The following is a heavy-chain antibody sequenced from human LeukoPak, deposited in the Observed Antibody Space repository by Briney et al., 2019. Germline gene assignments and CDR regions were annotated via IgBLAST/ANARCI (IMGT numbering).Heavy chain of an antibody. D-gene: IGHD2/OR15-2a*01. Sequence: GGSLRLSCAAPGFTFSSYAMHWVRQAPGKGLEWVAVISYDGSNKYYADSVKGRFTISRDNSKNTLYLQMNSLRAEDTAVYYCARDPYFHYFDYWGQGTLVTVSS. CDR1: GFTFSSYA. CDR2: ISYDGSNK. V-gene: IGHV3-30-3*01. J-gene: IGHJ4*02. CDR3: ARDPYFHYFDY.